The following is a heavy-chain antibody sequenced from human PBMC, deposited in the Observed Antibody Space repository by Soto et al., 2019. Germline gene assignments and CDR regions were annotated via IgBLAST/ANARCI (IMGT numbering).Heavy chain of an antibody. Sequence: QVQLVQSGAEVKKPGASVKVSCKASGYTFTSYYMHWVRQAPGQGLEWMGIINASGGYTSYAQKFPGRVTMTRETSTRAVHMELSSLGTEGTAVYYCARARNHFYYWGQGTLVTRSP. D-gene: IGHD1-1*01. CDR2: INASGGYT. CDR3: ARARNHFYY. J-gene: IGHJ4*01. CDR1: GYTFTSYY. V-gene: IGHV1-46*01.